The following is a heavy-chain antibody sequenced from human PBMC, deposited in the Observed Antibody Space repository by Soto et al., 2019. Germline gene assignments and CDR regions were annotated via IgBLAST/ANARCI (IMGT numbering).Heavy chain of an antibody. V-gene: IGHV3-30-3*01. CDR2: ISYDGSIE. D-gene: IGHD3-9*01. CDR3: ARGLQDFAWSLPFGY. J-gene: IGHJ4*02. Sequence: QVQLVESGGGVVQPGRSLRLSCAASGFTFNNYAMHWVRQAPGKGLEWVGVISYDGSIEFYADSVKGRFTISRDDFKNTMVLQMGSLRVEDTALYYCARGLQDFAWSLPFGYWDQGTLVTVSS. CDR1: GFTFNNYA.